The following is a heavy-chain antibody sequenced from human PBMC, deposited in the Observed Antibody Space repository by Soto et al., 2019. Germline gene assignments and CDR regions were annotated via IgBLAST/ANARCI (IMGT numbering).Heavy chain of an antibody. CDR2: IIPIFGTA. J-gene: IGHJ6*02. Sequence: ASVKVSCKASGGTFSSYAISWVRQAPGQGLEWMGGIIPIFGTANYAQKFQGRVTITADESTSTAYMELSSLRSEDTAVYYCASSMVSKRYYYYGMDVWGQGTTVTVSS. D-gene: IGHD3-10*01. CDR1: GGTFSSYA. V-gene: IGHV1-69*13. CDR3: ASSMVSKRYYYYGMDV.